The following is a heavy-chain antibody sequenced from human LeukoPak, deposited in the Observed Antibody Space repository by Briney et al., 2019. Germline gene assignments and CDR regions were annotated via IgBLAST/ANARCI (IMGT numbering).Heavy chain of an antibody. CDR1: GFTFSRYD. Sequence: GGSLRLSCVASGFTFSRYDMHWVRQAPGKGLQWVAVISFDGGNEIYADSVKGRFIISRDNAKNTLNLQMNSLRAEDTAVYYCARDLGQYYDTSDNWFDPWGQGTLVTVSS. V-gene: IGHV3-30-3*01. CDR3: ARDLGQYYDTSDNWFDP. J-gene: IGHJ5*02. CDR2: ISFDGGNE. D-gene: IGHD3-22*01.